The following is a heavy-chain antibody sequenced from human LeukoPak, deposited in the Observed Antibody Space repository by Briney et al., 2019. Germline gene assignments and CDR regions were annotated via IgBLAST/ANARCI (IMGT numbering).Heavy chain of an antibody. Sequence: NPGGSLRLSCAASGFTFSSYSMNWVRQAPGKGLEWVSSISSSSGYIYYADSVKGRFTISRDNAKNTLYLQMNSLRAEDTALYYCARAPMISVSLDIWGQGTMVTVSS. CDR1: GFTFSSYS. J-gene: IGHJ3*02. D-gene: IGHD3-16*01. CDR3: ARAPMISVSLDI. V-gene: IGHV3-21*01. CDR2: ISSSSGYI.